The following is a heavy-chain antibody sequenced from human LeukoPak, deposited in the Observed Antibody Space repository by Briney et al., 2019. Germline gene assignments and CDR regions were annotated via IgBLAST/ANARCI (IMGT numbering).Heavy chain of an antibody. V-gene: IGHV1-18*01. CDR2: ISAYNGNT. D-gene: IGHD4-17*01. Sequence: ASVKVSCKACGYTFTSYGISWVRQAPGQGLEWMGWISAYNGNTNYAQKLQGRVTMTTDTSTSTAYMELRSLRSDDTAVYYCARNDYGDYPNDYWGQGTLVTVSS. J-gene: IGHJ4*02. CDR1: GYTFTSYG. CDR3: ARNDYGDYPNDY.